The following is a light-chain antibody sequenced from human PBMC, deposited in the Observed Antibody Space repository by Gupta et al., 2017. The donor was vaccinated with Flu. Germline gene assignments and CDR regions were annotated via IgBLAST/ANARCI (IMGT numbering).Light chain of an antibody. CDR3: AAWDDSLNGVV. J-gene: IGLJ2*01. V-gene: IGLV1-36*01. CDR1: SSHIENNA. Sequence: QSVLTQPRAVSEAPGQRVAISCSGSSSHIENNAVNWYQQLPGKAPKLLIYYDDFLPSGVPGRFSGSKSGASASLAISGLQSEDEADYYCAAWDDSLNGVVFGGGTRLTVL. CDR2: YDD.